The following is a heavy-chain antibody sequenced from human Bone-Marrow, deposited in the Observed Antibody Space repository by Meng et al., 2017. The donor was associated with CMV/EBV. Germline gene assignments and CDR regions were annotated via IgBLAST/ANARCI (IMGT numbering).Heavy chain of an antibody. J-gene: IGHJ4*02. CDR3: TRDNHGSGIDY. V-gene: IGHV3-48*03. Sequence: GESLKISCAASGFTFSSYEMNWVRQAPGKGLEWVSYISSSGSTIYYAVSVKGRFTISRDNAKNSLYLQMNSLRAEDTAVYYCTRDNHGSGIDYWGQGTLVTVSS. D-gene: IGHD3-10*01. CDR1: GFTFSSYE. CDR2: ISSSGSTI.